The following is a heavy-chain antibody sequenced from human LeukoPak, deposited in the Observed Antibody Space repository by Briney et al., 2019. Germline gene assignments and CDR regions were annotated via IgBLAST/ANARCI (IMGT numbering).Heavy chain of an antibody. CDR3: ARGELRGPWKDGTDY. CDR2: MNPNSGNT. V-gene: IGHV1-8*03. J-gene: IGHJ4*02. D-gene: IGHD1-7*01. Sequence: ASVKVSCKASGGTFSSYAISWVRQAPGQGLEWMGWMNPNSGNTGYAQKFQGRVTITRNTSISTAYMELSSLRSEDTAVYYCARGELRGPWKDGTDYWGQGTLVTVSS. CDR1: GGTFSSYA.